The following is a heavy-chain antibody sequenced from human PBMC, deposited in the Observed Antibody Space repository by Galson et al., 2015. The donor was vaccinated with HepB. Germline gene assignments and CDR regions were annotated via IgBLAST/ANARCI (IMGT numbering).Heavy chain of an antibody. V-gene: IGHV3-74*01. CDR3: VRDRSGRGTLNTVTTSWFEP. J-gene: IGHJ5*02. Sequence: SLRLSXXXXGXTXXXFWMXXXRQAXGKGLXXXXVINIDETTTRYADSVKGRFTISRDNAKKTLYLQMNSLRPEDTAVYYCVRDRSGRGTLNTVTTSWFEPXGXGTLFTXSS. CDR2: INIDETTT. CDR1: GXTXXXFW. D-gene: IGHD4-17*01.